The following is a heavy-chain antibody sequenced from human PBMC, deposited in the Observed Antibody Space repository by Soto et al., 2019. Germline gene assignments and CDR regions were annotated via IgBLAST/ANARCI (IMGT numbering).Heavy chain of an antibody. V-gene: IGHV4-34*01. D-gene: IGHD3-16*02. CDR2: INHSGST. CDR3: ARAGPYYDYVWGSYRYHFRYYFDY. Sequence: SETLSLTCAVYGGSFSGYYWSWIRQPPGKGLEWIGEINHSGSTNYNPSLKSRVTISVDTSKNQFSLKLSSVTAADTAVYYCARAGPYYDYVWGSYRYHFRYYFDYWGQGTLVTVSS. CDR1: GGSFSGYY. J-gene: IGHJ4*02.